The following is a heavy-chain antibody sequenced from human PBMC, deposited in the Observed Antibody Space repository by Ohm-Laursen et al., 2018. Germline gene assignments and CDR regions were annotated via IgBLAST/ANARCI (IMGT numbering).Heavy chain of an antibody. CDR1: GASISSDY. CDR3: AGLVGETSSVDY. V-gene: IGHV4-59*01. CDR2: VANGVST. J-gene: IGHJ4*02. Sequence: PGTLSLTCIVSGASISSDYWSWIRQPPGKGLEWIGYVANGVSTNYSPSLKSRVTISLDTSKNQFSLKLSSVTAADTAVYFCAGLVGETSSVDYWGQGTLVTVSS. D-gene: IGHD1-26*01.